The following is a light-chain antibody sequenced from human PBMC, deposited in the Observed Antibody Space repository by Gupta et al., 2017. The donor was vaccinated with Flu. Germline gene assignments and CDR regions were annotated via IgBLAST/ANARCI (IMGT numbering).Light chain of an antibody. J-gene: IGLJ1*01. CDR1: SSDVGGYNM. CDR2: EVT. Sequence: QSALTQPPSASGSPGQSVTISCTGSSSDVGGYNMVSWYQQHPGKAPKLMIYEVTKRPSGVPERFSGSKSGNTASLTVSGPQAEDEADYYCSSYTGSSNFDVFGTGTKVTVL. V-gene: IGLV2-8*01. CDR3: SSYTGSSNFDV.